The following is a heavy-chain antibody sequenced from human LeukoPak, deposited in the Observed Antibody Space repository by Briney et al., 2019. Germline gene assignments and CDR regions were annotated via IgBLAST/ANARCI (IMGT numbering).Heavy chain of an antibody. V-gene: IGHV1-69*06. CDR1: GGTFSSYA. CDR2: IIPIFGTA. J-gene: IGHJ6*03. Sequence: GASVKVSCKASGGTFSSYAISWVRQAPGQGLEWMGGIIPIFGTANYAQKFQGRVTITADKSTSTAYMELSSLRSEDTAVYYCAHYSSGWKGVPDEYYYYYYYMDVWGKGTTVTVSS. CDR3: AHYSSGWKGVPDEYYYYYYYMDV. D-gene: IGHD6-19*01.